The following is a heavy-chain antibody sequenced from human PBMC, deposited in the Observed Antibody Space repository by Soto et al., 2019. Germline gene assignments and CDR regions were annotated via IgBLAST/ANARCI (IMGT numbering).Heavy chain of an antibody. CDR1: GFTFADAW. V-gene: IGHV3-15*07. D-gene: IGHD6-19*01. CDR3: CPVAGVRFS. J-gene: IGHJ5*02. CDR2: SKSKSHGGTI. Sequence: EVQLVESGGGLVKPGGSLSLSCAASGFTFADAWLNCVRQAPGKGLEWVGRSKSKSHGGTIDYATPVKGRFTISRDDSDRTLYLQMSSLKADDTAVYYCCPVAGVRFSWGQGTPVTVSS.